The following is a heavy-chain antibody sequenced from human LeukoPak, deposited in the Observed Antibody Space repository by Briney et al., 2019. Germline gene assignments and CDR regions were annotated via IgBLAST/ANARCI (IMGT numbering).Heavy chain of an antibody. D-gene: IGHD7-27*01. J-gene: IGHJ3*02. CDR3: ARVGTYDAFDI. Sequence: PSETLSLTCIVSGGSISSTVSYWGWVRQPPGKGLEWIGSIHYSGSTYYIPSLKSRITISLDMSKNQYSLKLTSVTAADTAVYYCARVGTYDAFDIWGQGTMVTVSS. CDR1: GGSISSTVSY. V-gene: IGHV4-39*07. CDR2: IHYSGST.